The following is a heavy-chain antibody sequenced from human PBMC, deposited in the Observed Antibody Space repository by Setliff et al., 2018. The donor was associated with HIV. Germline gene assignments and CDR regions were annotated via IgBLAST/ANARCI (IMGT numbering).Heavy chain of an antibody. Sequence: GGSLRLSCAASGFTFSSYGMHWVRQAPGKGLEWVASIRYDGSNKYYADSVKGRFTISRDNSKNTLYLQMNSLRAEDTAVYYCAKDHYDSSGYYPRAPDDAFDIWGQGTMVTVSS. J-gene: IGHJ3*02. CDR3: AKDHYDSSGYYPRAPDDAFDI. CDR2: IRYDGSNK. D-gene: IGHD3-22*01. CDR1: GFTFSSYG. V-gene: IGHV3-30*02.